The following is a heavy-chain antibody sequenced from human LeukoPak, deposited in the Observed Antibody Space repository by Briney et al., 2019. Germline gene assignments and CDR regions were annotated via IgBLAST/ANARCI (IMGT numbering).Heavy chain of an antibody. J-gene: IGHJ4*02. CDR2: IFSNGDT. V-gene: IGHV3-53*01. CDR3: TRDQMNY. CDR1: EFTVSRNY. D-gene: IGHD5-24*01. Sequence: GGSLRLSCTASEFTVSRNYMLWVSQAPGKGLEWVSLIFSNGDTHYADSVKGRFTISRDTSKNTVSLQMNSLRVEDTAMYYCTRDQMNYWGQGTLVTVSS.